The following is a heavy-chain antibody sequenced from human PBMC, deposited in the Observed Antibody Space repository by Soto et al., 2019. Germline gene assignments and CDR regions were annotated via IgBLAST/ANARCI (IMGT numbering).Heavy chain of an antibody. D-gene: IGHD3-10*01. CDR1: GDSINYGGYH. J-gene: IGHJ5*02. CDR3: ARSPWFGELLGWFDP. CDR2: IYYSGST. Sequence: SETLSLTCTVSGDSINYGGYHWGWIRQRPGKGLEWIGYIYYSGSTYYNPSLKSRVALSVDTSNNQFSLKLGSVTAADTAVYYCARSPWFGELLGWFDPWGPGTLVTV. V-gene: IGHV4-31*03.